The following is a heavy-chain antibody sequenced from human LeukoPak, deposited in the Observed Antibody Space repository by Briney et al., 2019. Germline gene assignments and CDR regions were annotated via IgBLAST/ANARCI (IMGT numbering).Heavy chain of an antibody. J-gene: IGHJ5*02. D-gene: IGHD2-15*01. CDR3: AAYCSGGSCYSPWFDP. CDR1: GGSISSGGYS. V-gene: IGHV4-30-2*01. CDR2: IYHSGST. Sequence: TLSLTCAVSGGSISSGGYSWSWIRPPPGKGLEWIGYIYHSGSTYYNPSLKSRVTISVDRSKNQFSLKLSSVTAADTAVYYCAAYCSGGSCYSPWFDPWGQGTLVTVSS.